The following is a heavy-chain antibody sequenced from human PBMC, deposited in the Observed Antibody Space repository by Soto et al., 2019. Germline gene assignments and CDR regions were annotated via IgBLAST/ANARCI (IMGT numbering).Heavy chain of an antibody. CDR2: ISYDGTKK. CDR1: GFTFSHCG. D-gene: IGHD2-8*01. CDR3: ARPIKQQLRNAIDS. J-gene: IGHJ4*02. V-gene: IGHV3-33*05. Sequence: GGSLRLSCATSGFTFSHCGFHWARQAPGKGLEWVACISYDGTKKYYPDSVRGRFTISRDNSKNTLYLQMNNLRAEDTAVYFCARPIKQQLRNAIDSWGQGTLVTVSS.